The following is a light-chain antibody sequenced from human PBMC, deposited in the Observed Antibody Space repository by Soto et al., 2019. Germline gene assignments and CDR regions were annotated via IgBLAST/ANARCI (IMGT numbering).Light chain of an antibody. Sequence: QSVLTQLPSASGTPGQRVTISCSGSSSNIGSNYVYWYQQLPGTAPKLLIYSNNQRPSGVPDRFSGSKSGTSASLAISGLRSEDEADYYCAAWDDSLSGPVFGTGTKLTVL. CDR1: SSNIGSNY. CDR3: AAWDDSLSGPV. CDR2: SNN. V-gene: IGLV1-47*02. J-gene: IGLJ1*01.